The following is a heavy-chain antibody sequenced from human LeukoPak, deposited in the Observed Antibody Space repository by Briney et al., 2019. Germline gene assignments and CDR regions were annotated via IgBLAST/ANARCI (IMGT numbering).Heavy chain of an antibody. CDR1: GFTFSDYY. V-gene: IGHV3-11*06. D-gene: IGHD4-11*01. Sequence: AGGSLRLSCAASGFTFSDYYMSWIRQAPGKGLEWVSCIGSSSSYTDYADSVKGRFTISRDNAKNSLYLQMNSLRAEDTAVYYCARAPHYSNYGPYYYGMDVWGQGTTVTVSS. CDR3: ARAPHYSNYGPYYYGMDV. J-gene: IGHJ6*02. CDR2: IGSSSSYT.